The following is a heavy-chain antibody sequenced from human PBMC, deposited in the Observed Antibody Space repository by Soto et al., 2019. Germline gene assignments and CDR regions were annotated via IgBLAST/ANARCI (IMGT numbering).Heavy chain of an antibody. CDR2: ISYDGSNT. D-gene: IGHD1-26*01. CDR1: GFTFSSYG. J-gene: IGHJ4*02. Sequence: QVQLVESGGGVVQPGRSLRLSCVASGFTFSSYGMHWVRQAPGKGLEWVAIISYDGSNTYYADSVKGRFTISRDNSKNTLYLQMNSLRAEDTSVYYLAKEGGLSGSYYISSSYYFDYWGQGTLVTVSS. CDR3: AKEGGLSGSYYISSSYYFDY. V-gene: IGHV3-30*18.